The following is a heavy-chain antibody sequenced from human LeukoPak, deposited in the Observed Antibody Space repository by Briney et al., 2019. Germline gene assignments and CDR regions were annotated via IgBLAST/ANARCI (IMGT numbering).Heavy chain of an antibody. CDR3: ARDGGIAARYYFDY. CDR2: IYHSGST. D-gene: IGHD6-6*01. J-gene: IGHJ4*02. CDR1: GGSISSGGYY. V-gene: IGHV4-30-2*01. Sequence: SETLSLTCTVSGGSISSGGYYWSWIRQPPGKGLEWIGYIYHSGSTYYNPSLKSRVTMSVDTSKNQLSLKLSSVTAADTAVYYCARDGGIAARYYFDYWGQGTLVTVSS.